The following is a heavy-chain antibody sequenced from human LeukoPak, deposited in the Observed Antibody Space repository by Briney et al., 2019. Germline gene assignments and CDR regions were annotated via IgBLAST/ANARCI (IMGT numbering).Heavy chain of an antibody. CDR2: FDPEDGET. CDR3: ALLTTWLGDLLGGWFDP. V-gene: IGHV1-24*01. CDR1: GYTRTELS. J-gene: IGHJ5*02. D-gene: IGHD3-10*01. Sequence: GASVKVSCKVSGYTRTELSMHWVRQAPGKGLEWMGGFDPEDGETIYAQRFQGRVTMTEDTSTDTAYMKLSSLRSEDTAVYFCALLTTWLGDLLGGWFDPWGQGALITVSS.